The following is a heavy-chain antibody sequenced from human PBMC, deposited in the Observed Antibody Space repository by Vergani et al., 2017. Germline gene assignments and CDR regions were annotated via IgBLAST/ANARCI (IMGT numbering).Heavy chain of an antibody. CDR1: GGSMSGYY. CDR3: GRVADFYGLGSRLLDL. V-gene: IGHV4-59*13. CDR2: MYHRGST. D-gene: IGHD3-10*01. Sequence: QVRLQESGPGLVKPSETLSLTCSVSGGSMSGYYWSWIRQPPGKELEWIGYMYHRGSTNYNPSLETRVTISGDTSKNQFSLELNSVTAADTAVYYCGRVADFYGLGSRLLDLWGQGILVTVSS. J-gene: IGHJ5*02.